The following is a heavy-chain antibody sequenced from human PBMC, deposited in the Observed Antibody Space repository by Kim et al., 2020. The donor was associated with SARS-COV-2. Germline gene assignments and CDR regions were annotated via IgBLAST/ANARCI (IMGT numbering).Heavy chain of an antibody. J-gene: IGHJ4*03. CDR3: ARLDYSDNACLAL. CDR1: GAPISSYY. CDR2: FFNSGST. D-gene: IGHD4-4*01. V-gene: IGHV4-59*13. Sequence: SETLSLTCTASGAPISSYYWVWVRQSPGKGLEWMATFFNSGSTSSNPSLKSRVTISADTSNNQFSLQLSSVTAADTAVYYCARLDYSDNACLALWCRGTL.